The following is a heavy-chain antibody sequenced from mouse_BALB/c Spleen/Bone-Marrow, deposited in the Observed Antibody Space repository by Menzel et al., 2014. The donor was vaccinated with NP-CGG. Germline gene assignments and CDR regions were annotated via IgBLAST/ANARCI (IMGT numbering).Heavy chain of an antibody. CDR1: GYSITSGYY. CDR3: AYYRHDGYFDV. J-gene: IGHJ1*01. CDR2: ISYDGSN. V-gene: IGHV3-6*02. Sequence: DVKLQESGPGLVKPSQSLSLTCSVTGYSITSGYYWNWIRQFPGNKLEWMGYISYDGSNNYNPSLKNRISITRDTSKNQFFLKLNSVTTEDTATYYCAYYRHDGYFDVWGAGTTVTVSS. D-gene: IGHD2-14*01.